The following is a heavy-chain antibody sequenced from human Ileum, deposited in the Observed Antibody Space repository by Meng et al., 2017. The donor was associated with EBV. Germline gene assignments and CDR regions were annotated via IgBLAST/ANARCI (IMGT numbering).Heavy chain of an antibody. J-gene: IGHJ4*02. CDR3: AVEVIFGGVPFDD. CDR2: INPRNGNT. D-gene: IGHD2-8*02. Sequence: QGQLVQSGGVVKKPGASVKGSVKVSGNTFTNNAIHWVRQAPGQGLEWMGWINPRNGNTEYSQKFQDRVTITRDTSASTAYMELSSLTSEDMAVYFCAVEVIFGGVPFDDWGQGTLVTVSS. V-gene: IGHV1-3*01. CDR1: GNTFTNNA.